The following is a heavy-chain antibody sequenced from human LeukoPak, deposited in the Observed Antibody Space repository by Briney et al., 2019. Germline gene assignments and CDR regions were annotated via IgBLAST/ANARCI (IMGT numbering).Heavy chain of an antibody. Sequence: SETLSLTCTVSGGSISSCYWSWIRQPPGKGLEWIGYIYYSGSTNYKPSLKSRVTISVETSKNQFSLKLRSVTAADTAVYYCARVTGYMIEDYFDYWGQGTLVTVSS. CDR2: IYYSGST. V-gene: IGHV4-59*01. D-gene: IGHD3-22*01. CDR3: ARVTGYMIEDYFDY. J-gene: IGHJ4*02. CDR1: GGSISSCY.